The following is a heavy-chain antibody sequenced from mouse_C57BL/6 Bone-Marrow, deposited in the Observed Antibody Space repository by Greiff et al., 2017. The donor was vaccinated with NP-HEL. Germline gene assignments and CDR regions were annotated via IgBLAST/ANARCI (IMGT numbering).Heavy chain of an antibody. CDR1: GFTFSSYA. CDR3: TRGYYGSDAMDY. J-gene: IGHJ4*01. V-gene: IGHV5-9-1*02. Sequence: EVQGVESGEGLVKPGGSLKLSCAASGFTFSSYAMSWVRQTPEKRLEWVAYISSGGDYIYYADTVKGRFTISRDNARNTLYLQMSSLKSEDTAMYYCTRGYYGSDAMDYWGQGTSVTVSS. CDR2: ISSGGDYI. D-gene: IGHD1-1*01.